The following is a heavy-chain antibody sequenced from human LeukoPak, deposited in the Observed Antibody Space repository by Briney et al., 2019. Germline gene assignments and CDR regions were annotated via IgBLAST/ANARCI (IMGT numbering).Heavy chain of an antibody. Sequence: SETLSLTCTVSGGSISSYYWSWIRQPPGKGLEWIGSIHYTGSTSYNPSLKSRVTISVHTSKNQFSLQLSSVTAADTAVYYCARPTVTSYNWFDPWGQGTLVTVSS. V-gene: IGHV4-39*01. CDR1: GGSISSYY. D-gene: IGHD4-17*01. CDR2: IHYTGST. J-gene: IGHJ5*02. CDR3: ARPTVTSYNWFDP.